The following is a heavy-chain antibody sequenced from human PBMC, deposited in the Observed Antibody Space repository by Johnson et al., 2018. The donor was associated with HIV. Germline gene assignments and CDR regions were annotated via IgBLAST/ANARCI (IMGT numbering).Heavy chain of an antibody. CDR1: GFTFSSYD. CDR2: IRFDGSNK. CDR3: AKDVNSLVWAFDI. D-gene: IGHD2/OR15-2a*01. J-gene: IGHJ3*02. Sequence: GVVVQPGRSLRLSCAASGFTFSSYDMHWVRQVPGKGLEWVAFIRFDGSNKYYADSVKGRFTISRDDSKNTLFLQMNSLRPEDTAVYYCAKDVNSLVWAFDIWGQGTIVTVSS. V-gene: IGHV3-30*02.